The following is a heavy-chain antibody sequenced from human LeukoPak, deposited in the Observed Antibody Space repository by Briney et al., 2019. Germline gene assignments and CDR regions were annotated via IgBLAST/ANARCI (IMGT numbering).Heavy chain of an antibody. CDR3: AKGAGNLD. CDR2: TYTSGRT. J-gene: IGHJ4*02. D-gene: IGHD4-23*01. CDR1: GASISSYY. V-gene: IGHV4-4*07. Sequence: PSETLSLTCTVSGASISSYYWSWIRQPAGKGLEWIGRTYTSGRTNYNPSLKSRATMSVDTSKNQFSLNLRSVTAADTAVYYCAKGAGNLDWGQGTLVTVSS.